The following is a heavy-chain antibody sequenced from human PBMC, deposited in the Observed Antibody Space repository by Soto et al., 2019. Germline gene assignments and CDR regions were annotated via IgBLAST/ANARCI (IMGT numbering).Heavy chain of an antibody. V-gene: IGHV3-21*01. CDR2: IGTSSSYI. J-gene: IGHJ6*02. CDR3: ARVMCGDCSTYYYYSMDV. D-gene: IGHD2-21*02. Sequence: GGSLRLSCAASGFTFGTYTMNWVRQAPGKGLEWVSSIGTSSSYIYYADSVRGRFTISRDNAKDSLYLQMSSLRAEDTAVYYCARVMCGDCSTYYYYSMDVWGQGTTVTVSS. CDR1: GFTFGTYT.